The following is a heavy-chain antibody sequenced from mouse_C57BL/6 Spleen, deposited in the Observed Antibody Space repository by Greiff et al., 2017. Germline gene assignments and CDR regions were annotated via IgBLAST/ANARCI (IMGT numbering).Heavy chain of an antibody. J-gene: IGHJ2*01. CDR1: GYSITSGYY. D-gene: IGHD1-1*01. CDR2: ISYDGSN. V-gene: IGHV3-6*01. Sequence: EVKVEESGPGLVKPSQSLSLTCSVTGYSITSGYYWNWIRQFPGNKLEWMGYISYDGSNNYNPSLKNRISITRDTSKNQFFLKLNSVTTEDTATYYCARGEVVPDYWGQGTTLTVSS. CDR3: ARGEVVPDY.